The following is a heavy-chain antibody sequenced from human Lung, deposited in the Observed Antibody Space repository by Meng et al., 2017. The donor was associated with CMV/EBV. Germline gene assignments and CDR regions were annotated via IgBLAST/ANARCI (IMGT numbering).Heavy chain of an antibody. CDR3: ARRYSSGYSNRFDP. CDR2: INPNSGGT. Sequence: KASGNTFTGYYMHWVRQAPRQGLEWMGWINPNSGGTNYAQKFQGRVTMTRDTSISTAYMELSRLRSDDTAVYYCARRYSSGYSNRFDPWGQGTLVTVSS. J-gene: IGHJ5*02. CDR1: GNTFTGYY. D-gene: IGHD3-22*01. V-gene: IGHV1-2*02.